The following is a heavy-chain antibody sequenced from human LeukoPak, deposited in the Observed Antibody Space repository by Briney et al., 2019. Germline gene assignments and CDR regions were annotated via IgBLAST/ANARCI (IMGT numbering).Heavy chain of an antibody. CDR2: IRYDGSNK. J-gene: IGHJ4*02. Sequence: PGGSLRLSCAASGFTFSSYGMHWVRQAPGKGLEWVAFIRYDGSNKYYADSVKGRFTISRDNSKNTLYLQMNSLRAEDTAMYYCANLGTVYNVLTGYRRPQTNDYWGQGTLVTVSS. CDR3: ANLGTVYNVLTGYRRPQTNDY. V-gene: IGHV3-30*02. D-gene: IGHD3-9*01. CDR1: GFTFSSYG.